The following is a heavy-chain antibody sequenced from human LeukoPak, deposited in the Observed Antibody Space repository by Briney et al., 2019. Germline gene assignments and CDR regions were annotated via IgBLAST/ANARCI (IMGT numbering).Heavy chain of an antibody. D-gene: IGHD6-6*01. Sequence: GASVKVSCKASGYTFTSYGISWVRQAPGQGLEWMGGIIPIFGTANYAQKFQGRVTITTDESTSTAYMELSSLRSEDTAVYYCARGSYAGSSALSYYYYYMDVWGKGTTVTVSS. CDR2: IIPIFGTA. CDR1: GYTFTSYG. CDR3: ARGSYAGSSALSYYYYYMDV. V-gene: IGHV1-69*05. J-gene: IGHJ6*03.